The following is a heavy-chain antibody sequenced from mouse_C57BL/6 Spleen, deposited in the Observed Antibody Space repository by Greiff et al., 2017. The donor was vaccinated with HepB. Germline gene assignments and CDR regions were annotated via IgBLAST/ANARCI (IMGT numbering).Heavy chain of an antibody. CDR1: GFTFSDYG. CDR2: ISSGSSTI. CDR3: ARDWDVGYYYAMDY. J-gene: IGHJ4*01. V-gene: IGHV5-17*01. D-gene: IGHD4-1*01. Sequence: EVQVVESGGGLVKPGGSLKLSCAASGFTFSDYGMHWVRQAPEKGLEWVAYISSGSSTIYYADTVKGRFTISRDNAKNTLFLQMTSLRSEDTAMYYCARDWDVGYYYAMDYWGQGTSVTVSS.